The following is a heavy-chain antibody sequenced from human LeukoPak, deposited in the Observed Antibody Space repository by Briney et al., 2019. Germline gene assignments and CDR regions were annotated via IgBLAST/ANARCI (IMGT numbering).Heavy chain of an antibody. J-gene: IGHJ6*04. D-gene: IGHD3-10*02. V-gene: IGHV3-21*06. Sequence: GGSLRLSCAASGFTFSSYNMNWVRQAPGKGLEWVSSISSNSSTYIYYADSMKGRFTISRDNAKNSLYLQMNSLRAEDTAVYYCAELGITMIGGVWGKGTTVTISS. CDR3: AELGITMIGGV. CDR1: GFTFSSYN. CDR2: ISSNSSTYI.